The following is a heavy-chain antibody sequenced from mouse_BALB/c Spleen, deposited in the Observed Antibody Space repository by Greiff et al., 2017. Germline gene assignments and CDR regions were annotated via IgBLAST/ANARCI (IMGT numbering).Heavy chain of an antibody. CDR2: IDPANGNT. J-gene: IGHJ3*01. Sequence: LVESGAELVKPGASVKLSCTASGFNIKDTYMHWVKQRPEQGLEWIGRIDPANGNTKYDPKFQGKATITADTSSNTAYLQLSSLTSEDTAVYYCARKELRFAYWGQGTLVTVSA. V-gene: IGHV14-3*02. CDR1: GFNIKDTY. CDR3: ARKELRFAY. D-gene: IGHD1-1*01.